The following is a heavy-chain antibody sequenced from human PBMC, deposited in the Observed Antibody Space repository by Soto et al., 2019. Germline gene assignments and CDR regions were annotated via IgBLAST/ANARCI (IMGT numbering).Heavy chain of an antibody. CDR2: IIPIFGTA. V-gene: IGHV1-69*06. D-gene: IGHD3-10*02. Sequence: SSVKASCKASGGTFSSYAISWVRQAPGQGLEWMGGIIPIFGTANYAQKFQGRVTITADKSTSTAYMELSSLRSEDTAVYDCAGVALGYYVWMCWEVEYYDGEDVWGGGAPVTESS. CDR1: GGTFSSYA. CDR3: AGVALGYYVWMCWEVEYYDGEDV. J-gene: IGHJ6*02.